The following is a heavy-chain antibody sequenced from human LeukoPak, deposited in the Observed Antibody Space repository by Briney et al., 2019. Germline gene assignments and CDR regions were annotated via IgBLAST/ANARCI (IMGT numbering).Heavy chain of an antibody. J-gene: IGHJ4*02. CDR1: GYTFSDYY. V-gene: IGHV1-2*02. D-gene: IGHD3-9*01. CDR3: ARGHDNTGYNYFDY. CDR2: INPYSGGT. Sequence: SVKASCKASGYTFSDYYIHWVRQAPGQGLERMGWINPYSGGTNYAQKFQGRVTMTRDTSIATTYMDLSSLMSDDTAVYYCARGHDNTGYNYFDYWGQGTLVTVSS.